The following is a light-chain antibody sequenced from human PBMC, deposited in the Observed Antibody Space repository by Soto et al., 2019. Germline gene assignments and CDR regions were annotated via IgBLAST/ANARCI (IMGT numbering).Light chain of an antibody. CDR2: DAS. CDR1: QSISSW. CDR3: HQYNSPWT. J-gene: IGKJ1*01. V-gene: IGKV1-5*01. Sequence: DIQMTQSPSTMSASVGDRVTITCRASQSISSWLAWYQQKPGKAPKLLIYDASSLESGVPSRFSGSGSGTEFTLTISSLQADDFATYYCHQYNSPWTFGQGTKVEIK.